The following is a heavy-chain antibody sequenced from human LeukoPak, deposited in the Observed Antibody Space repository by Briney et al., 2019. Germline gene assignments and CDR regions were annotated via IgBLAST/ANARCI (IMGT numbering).Heavy chain of an antibody. D-gene: IGHD6-19*01. Sequence: GGSLRLSCAASGFTFSSYAMSWVRQAPGKGLEWVSAISGGGGSTYYADSVKGRFTISRDNSKNTLYLQMNSLRAEDTAVYYCAKVVVAGTGYFDYWGQGTLVTVSS. CDR2: ISGGGGST. V-gene: IGHV3-23*01. CDR1: GFTFSSYA. J-gene: IGHJ4*03. CDR3: AKVVVAGTGYFDY.